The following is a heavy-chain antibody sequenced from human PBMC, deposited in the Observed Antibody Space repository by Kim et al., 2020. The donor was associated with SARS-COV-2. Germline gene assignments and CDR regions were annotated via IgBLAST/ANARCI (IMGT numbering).Heavy chain of an antibody. V-gene: IGHV4-34*01. J-gene: IGHJ4*02. CDR2: INHSGNT. Sequence: SETLSLTCALYGGSLSGYYWSWIRQPPGKGLEWIGEINHSGNTNYNPSLNSRVTLSVDTSKNQFSLKLSSVTAADTAVYYCARVAAPGTKGFDYWGQGTLVTVSS. CDR1: GGSLSGYY. D-gene: IGHD6-13*01. CDR3: ARVAAPGTKGFDY.